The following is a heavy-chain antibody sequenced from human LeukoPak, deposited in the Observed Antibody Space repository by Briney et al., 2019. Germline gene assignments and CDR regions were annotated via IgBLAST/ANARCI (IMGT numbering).Heavy chain of an antibody. D-gene: IGHD1-26*01. J-gene: IGHJ6*03. Sequence: SETLSLTCTVSGGSITNYYLNWVRQPAGKGLEWIGRINSRGMTNYKSSLKSRVVMSVDTSNNQMSLKFRSVIAADSAIYYCAGETLGAYGDYMDVWGKGTAVTVS. CDR1: GGSITNYY. CDR3: AGETLGAYGDYMDV. V-gene: IGHV4-4*07. CDR2: INSRGMT.